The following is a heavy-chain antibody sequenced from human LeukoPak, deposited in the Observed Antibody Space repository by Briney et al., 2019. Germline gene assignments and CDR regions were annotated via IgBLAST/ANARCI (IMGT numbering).Heavy chain of an antibody. Sequence: GGSLRLSCAASVFTFSSYAMHWVRQAPGKGLEYVSAISSNGGSTYYAHSVKGRFTISRDNSKNTLYLQMGSLRAEDMAVYYCARDQYSYGYRPGAFDIWGQGTMVTVSS. V-gene: IGHV3-64*01. D-gene: IGHD5-18*01. CDR3: ARDQYSYGYRPGAFDI. J-gene: IGHJ3*02. CDR1: VFTFSSYA. CDR2: ISSNGGST.